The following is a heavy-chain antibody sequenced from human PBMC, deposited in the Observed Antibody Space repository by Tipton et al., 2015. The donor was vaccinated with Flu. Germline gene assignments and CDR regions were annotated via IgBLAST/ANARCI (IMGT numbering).Heavy chain of an antibody. J-gene: IGHJ5*02. CDR2: IYHSGGT. D-gene: IGHD3-22*01. Sequence: TLSLTCTVSGYSISSGYYWGWIRQSPGKGLEWIGSIYHSGGTYYNPSLKSRVTISVDTSKNQFSLKLSSVTAADTAVYYCARDAMIVAEGWFDPWGQGTLVTVSS. V-gene: IGHV4-38-2*02. CDR1: GYSISSGYY. CDR3: ARDAMIVAEGWFDP.